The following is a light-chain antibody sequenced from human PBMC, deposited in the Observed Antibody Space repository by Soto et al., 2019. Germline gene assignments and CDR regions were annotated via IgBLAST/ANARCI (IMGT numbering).Light chain of an antibody. Sequence: EIVLTQSPGTLSLSPGERATLSCRASQTVRYNYIAWYQQRPSQAPRLLIHGASRRATGIPDRFSGSGSGTDFTLTITRLEPEDFAVYYCQHYGGSGYTFGQGTKVEIK. V-gene: IGKV3-20*01. CDR1: QTVRYNY. CDR3: QHYGGSGYT. CDR2: GAS. J-gene: IGKJ2*01.